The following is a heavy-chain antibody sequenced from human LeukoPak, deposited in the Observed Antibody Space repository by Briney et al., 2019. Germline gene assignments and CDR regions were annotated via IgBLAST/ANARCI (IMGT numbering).Heavy chain of an antibody. CDR2: ISYDGNNK. CDR3: AKDNVWGSYRYSHFDY. Sequence: GGSLRLSCAASGFTFSRYAMRWVRQAPGKGLEWVAVISYDGNNKYYADSVQGRFTISRDNSKNTLYLQMNSLRAEDTAMYFCAKDNVWGSYRYSHFDYWGQGTLVTVSS. V-gene: IGHV3-30*18. CDR1: GFTFSRYA. D-gene: IGHD3-16*02. J-gene: IGHJ4*02.